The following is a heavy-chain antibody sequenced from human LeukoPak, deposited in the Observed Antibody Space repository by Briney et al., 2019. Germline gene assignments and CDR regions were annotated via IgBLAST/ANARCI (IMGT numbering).Heavy chain of an antibody. J-gene: IGHJ5*02. V-gene: IGHV1-2*02. Sequence: ASVKDSFKASRYTFTGYYMHWVRQAPGQGVEWMGWINPNSSGTNYAQKFKGRVTMTRDTSISTAYMELSRLRSDDTAVYYCARYIEYYDFWSGSDAWFVPWGQGTLVTVSS. CDR1: RYTFTGYY. CDR3: ARYIEYYDFWSGSDAWFVP. CDR2: INPNSSGT. D-gene: IGHD3-3*01.